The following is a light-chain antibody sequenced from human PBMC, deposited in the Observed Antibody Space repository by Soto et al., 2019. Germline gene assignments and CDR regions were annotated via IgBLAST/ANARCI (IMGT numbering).Light chain of an antibody. CDR3: GTWDSSLSAWV. V-gene: IGLV1-51*01. CDR2: ENN. CDR1: SSNIGNND. J-gene: IGLJ3*02. Sequence: QSVLTQPPSVSAAPGQQVTISCSGSSSNIGNNDVSWYQQLPGTAPKLLIYENNKRPSGIPDRFSGSKSGTSATLGITGLQTGDEADYYCGTWDSSLSAWVFGGGTKLTVL.